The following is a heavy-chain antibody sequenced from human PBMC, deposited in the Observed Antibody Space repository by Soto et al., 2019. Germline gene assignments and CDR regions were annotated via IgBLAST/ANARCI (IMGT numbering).Heavy chain of an antibody. D-gene: IGHD5-12*01. J-gene: IGHJ1*01. CDR1: GFTFTNNW. V-gene: IGHV3-7*03. Sequence: VGSLRLSCVASGFTFTNNWMSWVRQAPGKGLQWVANIKYDGSETYYEGSVKGRFRISRENAKSSVYLQMNRLRVEDAAVYFCVRGLYSRSYWGQGTLVTVS. CDR2: IKYDGSET. CDR3: VRGLYSRSY.